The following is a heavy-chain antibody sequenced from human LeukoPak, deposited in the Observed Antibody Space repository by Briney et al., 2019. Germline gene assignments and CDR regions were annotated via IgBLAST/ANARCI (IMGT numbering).Heavy chain of an antibody. J-gene: IGHJ4*02. CDR1: GFTFSSYE. V-gene: IGHV3-48*03. CDR2: IDTSGSTT. D-gene: IGHD1-26*01. CDR3: AREGWELLFDFDY. Sequence: GGSLRLSCAASGFTFSSYEMNWVRQAPGKGLEWVSYIDTSGSTTYYAVSVKGRFTISRDNAKNSLYLQMNSLRAEDTAVYYCAREGWELLFDFDYWGQGTLVTVSS.